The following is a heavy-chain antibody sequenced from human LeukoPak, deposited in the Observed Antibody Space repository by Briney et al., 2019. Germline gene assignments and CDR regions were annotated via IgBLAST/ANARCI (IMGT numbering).Heavy chain of an antibody. CDR1: GFAFSNYW. CDR2: INSDGSST. CDR3: AREVIVVPDAFDI. Sequence: GGSLRLSCAASGFAFSNYWMSWVRQAPGKGLVWVSRINSDGSSTSYADSVKGRFTISRDNAKNTLYLQMNSLRAEDTAVYYCAREVIVVPDAFDIWGQGTMVTVSS. V-gene: IGHV3-74*01. D-gene: IGHD3-22*01. J-gene: IGHJ3*02.